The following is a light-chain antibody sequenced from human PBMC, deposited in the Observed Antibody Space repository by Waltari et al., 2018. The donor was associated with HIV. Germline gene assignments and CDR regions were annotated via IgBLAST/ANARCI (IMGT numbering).Light chain of an antibody. Sequence: QSVLTQPPSVSGAPGQRVTISRTASSSNIGAGYDFHWYQQPPGPAPKLLIYSNSNSPSGLRDRFSGSKSGTAASLAITVIQAEDEADYYYQCYNSSLSGIGVFGGGTKLTVL. J-gene: IGLJ3*02. CDR2: SNS. CDR3: QCYNSSLSGIGV. V-gene: IGLV1-40*01. CDR1: SSNIGAGYD.